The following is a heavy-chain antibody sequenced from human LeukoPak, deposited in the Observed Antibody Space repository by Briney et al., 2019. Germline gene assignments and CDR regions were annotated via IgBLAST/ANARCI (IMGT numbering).Heavy chain of an antibody. J-gene: IGHJ6*02. CDR2: INSDGSST. CDR3: ARGREYYYYGMDV. D-gene: IGHD1-26*01. Sequence: GGSLRLSCVASGFTFSSYWMHWVRQAPGKGLVWVSRINSDGSSTTYADSVKGRFTISRDDAKNTLYLQMDSLRAEDTAVYYCARGREYYYYGMDVWGQGTTVTVSS. V-gene: IGHV3-74*01. CDR1: GFTFSSYW.